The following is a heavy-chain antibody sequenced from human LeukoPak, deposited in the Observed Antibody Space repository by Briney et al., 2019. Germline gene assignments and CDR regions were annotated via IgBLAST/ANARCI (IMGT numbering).Heavy chain of an antibody. D-gene: IGHD3-9*01. CDR2: IIPIFGTA. CDR1: GGTFSSYA. J-gene: IGHJ6*04. Sequence: ASVKVSCKASGGTFSSYAISWVRQAPGQGLEWMGGIIPIFGTANYAQKFQGRVTITADESTSTAYMELSSLRSEDMAVYYCARGRNILTGFNRGYYYYGMDVWGKGTTVTVSS. V-gene: IGHV1-69*01. CDR3: ARGRNILTGFNRGYYYYGMDV.